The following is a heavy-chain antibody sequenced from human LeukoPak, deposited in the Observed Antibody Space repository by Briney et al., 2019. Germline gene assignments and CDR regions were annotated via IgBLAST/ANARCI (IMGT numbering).Heavy chain of an antibody. V-gene: IGHV3-74*01. D-gene: IGHD5-18*01. J-gene: IGHJ4*02. Sequence: GGSLRLSCAASGFTFVSYWMHWVRQAPGKGLVWVSRINGYGSSTDFADPVKGRFTISRDNAKNTLYLQMNSLRAEDTAVYYCARDAPGNTALDYWGQGTLVTVSS. CDR3: ARDAPGNTALDY. CDR2: INGYGSST. CDR1: GFTFVSYW.